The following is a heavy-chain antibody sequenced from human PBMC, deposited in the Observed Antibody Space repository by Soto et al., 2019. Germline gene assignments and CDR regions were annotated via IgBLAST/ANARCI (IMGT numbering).Heavy chain of an antibody. J-gene: IGHJ3*01. CDR3: AMDWGSEAVNV. CDR1: GYTFTDSY. D-gene: IGHD7-27*01. CDR2: VNPNSGGT. Sequence: AASVKVSCKASGYTFTDSYIHWVRQAPGQGLEWMGWVNPNSGGTNYAQRFQGRLTMTRDTSISSAFMELSSLTSDDTAMYYCAMDWGSEAVNVWGQGTMVTVSS. V-gene: IGHV1-2*02.